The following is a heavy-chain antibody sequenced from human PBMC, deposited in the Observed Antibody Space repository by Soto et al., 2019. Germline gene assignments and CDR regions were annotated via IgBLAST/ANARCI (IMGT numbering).Heavy chain of an antibody. CDR1: GGTFSSYT. CDR2: IIPILGIA. Sequence: QVQLVQSGAEVKKPGSSVKVSCKASGGTFSSYTISWVRQAPGQGLEWMGRIIPILGIANYAQKFQGRVTITADKSTSTAYMEPCSLRSEDTAVYYCAGGIAAAGYYSYGMDVWGQGTTVTVSS. V-gene: IGHV1-69*02. CDR3: AGGIAAAGYYSYGMDV. D-gene: IGHD6-13*01. J-gene: IGHJ6*02.